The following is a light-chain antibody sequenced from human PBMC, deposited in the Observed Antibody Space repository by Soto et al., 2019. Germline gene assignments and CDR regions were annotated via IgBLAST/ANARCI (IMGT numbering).Light chain of an antibody. CDR3: QQGNSHSST. CDR2: KAS. Sequence: IRVTQSPFTLSGSVGYIVTIIFRASQSIISWLAFYQQKPGKAPKLLIYKASSLESGFPSLFSGSGSGTEFTLTISMLQPDDFAYYCYQQGNSHSSTFGQGTKVDIK. CDR1: QSIISW. V-gene: IGKV1-5*03. J-gene: IGKJ1*01.